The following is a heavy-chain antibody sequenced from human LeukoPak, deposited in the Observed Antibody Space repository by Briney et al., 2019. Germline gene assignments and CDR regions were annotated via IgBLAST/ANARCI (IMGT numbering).Heavy chain of an antibody. J-gene: IGHJ4*02. D-gene: IGHD7-27*01. CDR2: IYHSGTT. V-gene: IGHV4-28*01. CDR1: GYSITSSSW. Sequence: SETLSLTCAVSGYSITSSSWWGWIRQPPGKGLEWIGYIYHSGTTYYNPSLQSRVTMSVDTSKNQFSLKLSSVTAADTAVYSCARQNTGSFDYWGQGTLVTVSS. CDR3: ARQNTGSFDY.